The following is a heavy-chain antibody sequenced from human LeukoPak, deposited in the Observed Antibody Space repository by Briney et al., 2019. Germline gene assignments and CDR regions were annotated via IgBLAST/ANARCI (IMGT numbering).Heavy chain of an antibody. CDR1: GGSISSYY. V-gene: IGHV4-59*01. J-gene: IGHJ4*02. Sequence: SETLSLTCTVSGGSISSYYWSWIRQPPGKGLEWIGYIYYSGSTSYNPSLKSRVTISVDTSKNQFSLKLSSVTAADTAVYYCARGGTGYYLFDYWGQGTLVTVSS. CDR3: ARGGTGYYLFDY. CDR2: IYYSGST. D-gene: IGHD3/OR15-3a*01.